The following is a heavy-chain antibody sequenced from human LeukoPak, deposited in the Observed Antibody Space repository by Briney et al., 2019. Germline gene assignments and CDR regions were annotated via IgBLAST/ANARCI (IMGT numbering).Heavy chain of an antibody. CDR3: TMATTPFDY. J-gene: IGHJ4*02. CDR2: IRSKANSYAT. V-gene: IGHV3-73*01. D-gene: IGHD5-24*01. Sequence: GGSLRLSCAASGFTFSGSAIHWVRQASGKGLEWVGRIRSKANSYATAYAASVKGRFTISRDDSKNTAYLQMNSLETEDTAVYYCTMATTPFDYWGQGTLVTVSS. CDR1: GFTFSGSA.